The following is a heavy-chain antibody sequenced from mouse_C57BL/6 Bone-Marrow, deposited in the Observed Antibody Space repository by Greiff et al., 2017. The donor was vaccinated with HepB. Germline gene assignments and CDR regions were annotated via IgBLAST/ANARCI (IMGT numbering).Heavy chain of an antibody. J-gene: IGHJ3*01. CDR2: IYPRSGNT. V-gene: IGHV1-81*01. CDR3: ARGAY. Sequence: QVQLQQSGAELARPGASVKLSCKASGYTFTSYGISWVKQRTGQGLEWIGEIYPRSGNTYYNEKFKGKATLTVDKSSSTAYMLLSSLTSEDSAVYFCARGAYWGQGTLVTVSA. CDR1: GYTFTSYG.